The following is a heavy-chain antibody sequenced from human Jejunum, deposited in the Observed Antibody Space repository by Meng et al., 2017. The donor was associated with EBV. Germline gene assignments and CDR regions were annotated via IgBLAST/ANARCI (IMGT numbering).Heavy chain of an antibody. CDR3: AKDRDDYGDYCFDY. CDR1: GFTFSSYV. J-gene: IGHJ4*02. CDR2: ISQSGDSI. V-gene: IGHV3-23*04. Sequence: VRLVESGGGLGRPGGVLRLSCAASGFTFSSYVMSWVRQAPGKGLEWVSTISQSGDSIYYADSVKGRFTISRDNSKNSLYLQMSSLRVEDTAVYYCAKDRDDYGDYCFDYWGQGTLVTVSS. D-gene: IGHD4-17*01.